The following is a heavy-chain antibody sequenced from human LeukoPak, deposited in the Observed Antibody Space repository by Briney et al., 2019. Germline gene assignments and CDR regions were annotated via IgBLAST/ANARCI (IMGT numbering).Heavy chain of an antibody. V-gene: IGHV4-39*07. D-gene: IGHD6-6*01. CDR2: MYYSGSMYYNPSLKSGST. J-gene: IGHJ4*02. CDR1: GGSINSSSFY. CDR3: ARRHVEYSSSSDPYYFDY. Sequence: PSETLSLTCTVSGGSINSSSFYWGWIRQPPGKGLEWIGSMYYSGSMYYNPSLKSGSTYYNPSLKSRVAISVDTSKNQFSLGLTSVTAADTAVYYCARRHVEYSSSSDPYYFDYWGQGTLVTVSS.